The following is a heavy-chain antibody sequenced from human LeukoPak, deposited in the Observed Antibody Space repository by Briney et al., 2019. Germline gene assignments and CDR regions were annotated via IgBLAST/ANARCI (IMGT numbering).Heavy chain of an antibody. V-gene: IGHV4-59*01. CDR2: IYYSGST. Sequence: SETLSLTCTVSGGSISSYYWSWIRQPPGKGLEWIGYIYYSGSTNYNPSLKSRVTISVDTSKNQFSLKLSSVTAADTAVYYCARGDDSSGYYCGPLRNYYYYMDVWGKGTTVTVSS. J-gene: IGHJ6*03. CDR3: ARGDDSSGYYCGPLRNYYYYMDV. CDR1: GGSISSYY. D-gene: IGHD3-22*01.